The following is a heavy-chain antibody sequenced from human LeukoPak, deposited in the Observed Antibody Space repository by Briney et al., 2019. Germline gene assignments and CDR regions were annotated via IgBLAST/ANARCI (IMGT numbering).Heavy chain of an antibody. Sequence: PSETLSLTCTVSGGSISSSSYYWGWIRQPPGKGLEWIGSIYYSGSTYYNPSLKSRVTISVDTSKNQFSLKLSSVTAADTAVYYCARANWELLYYFDYWGQGTLVTVSS. CDR1: GGSISSSSYY. D-gene: IGHD1-26*01. J-gene: IGHJ4*02. CDR2: IYYSGST. V-gene: IGHV4-39*07. CDR3: ARANWELLYYFDY.